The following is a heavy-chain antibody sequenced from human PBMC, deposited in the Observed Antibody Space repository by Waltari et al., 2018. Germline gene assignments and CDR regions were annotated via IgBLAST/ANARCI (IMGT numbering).Heavy chain of an antibody. J-gene: IGHJ4*02. D-gene: IGHD1-26*01. CDR2: IWYDGSNK. CDR3: AVKGFYSGSSDFDY. V-gene: IGHV3-33*01. CDR1: GFTFSSYG. Sequence: QVQLVESGGGVVQPGRSLRLSCAASGFTFSSYGMHWVRQAPGKGREWVEVIWYDGSNKYYADSVKGRFTISRDNSKNTLYLQMNSLRAEDTAVYDCAVKGFYSGSSDFDYWGQGTLVTVSS.